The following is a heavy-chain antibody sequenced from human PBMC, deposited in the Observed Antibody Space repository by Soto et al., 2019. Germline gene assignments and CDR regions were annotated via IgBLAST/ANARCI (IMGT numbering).Heavy chain of an antibody. Sequence: QVQLVQSGAEVKKPGASVKFSCKASGYTFTSYGISWVRQAPGQGREGMGWISAYNGNTNYAQKLQGRVTMTTDTSTSTAYMELRRLRSDDTAVYYCARDGSSSGWYFVSPSWWGQGTLVTVSS. CDR3: ARDGSSSGWYFVSPSW. CDR2: ISAYNGNT. V-gene: IGHV1-18*04. J-gene: IGHJ4*02. D-gene: IGHD6-19*01. CDR1: GYTFTSYG.